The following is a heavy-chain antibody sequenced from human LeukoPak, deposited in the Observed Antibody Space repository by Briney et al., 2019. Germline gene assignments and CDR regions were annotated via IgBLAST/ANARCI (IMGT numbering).Heavy chain of an antibody. J-gene: IGHJ4*02. CDR3: ARERYTVIKYYFDY. V-gene: IGHV3-20*04. CDR1: GFTFDDYG. D-gene: IGHD4-11*01. CDR2: INWNGGST. Sequence: GGSLRLSCAASGFTFDDYGMSWVRQAPGKGLEWVSGINWNGGSTGYADSLKGRFTISRDNAKNSLYLQMNSLRAEDTALYYCARERYTVIKYYFDYWGQGTLVTVSS.